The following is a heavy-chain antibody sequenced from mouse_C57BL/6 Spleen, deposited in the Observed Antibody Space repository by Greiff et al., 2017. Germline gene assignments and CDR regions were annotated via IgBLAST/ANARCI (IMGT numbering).Heavy chain of an antibody. CDR1: GYAFTNYL. CDR3: ARGMGILYAMDY. J-gene: IGHJ4*01. V-gene: IGHV1-54*01. D-gene: IGHD2-3*01. CDR2: INPGSGGT. Sequence: VQGVESGAELVRPGTSVKVSCKASGYAFTNYLIEWVKQRPGQGLEWIGVINPGSGGTNYNEKFKGKATLTADKSSSTAYMQLSSLTSEDSAVYFCARGMGILYAMDYWGQGTSVTVSS.